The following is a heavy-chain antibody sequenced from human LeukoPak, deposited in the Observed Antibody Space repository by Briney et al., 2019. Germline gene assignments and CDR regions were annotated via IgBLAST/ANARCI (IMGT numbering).Heavy chain of an antibody. Sequence: SETLSLTCTVSGGSISSYYWSWIRQPPGKGLEWIGYIYYSGSTNYNPSLKSRVPISVDTSKNQFSLKLSSVTAADTAVYYCARDVPVGTSRAFDIWGQGTMVTVSS. CDR3: ARDVPVGTSRAFDI. J-gene: IGHJ3*02. V-gene: IGHV4-59*01. CDR1: GGSISSYY. D-gene: IGHD2-8*02. CDR2: IYYSGST.